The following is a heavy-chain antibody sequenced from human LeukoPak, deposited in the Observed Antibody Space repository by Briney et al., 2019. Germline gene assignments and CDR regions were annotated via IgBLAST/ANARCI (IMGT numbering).Heavy chain of an antibody. CDR1: GGSISSSSYY. D-gene: IGHD6-13*01. CDR3: ARGASSRFEH. J-gene: IGHJ4*02. V-gene: IGHV4-39*07. CDR2: IYYSGST. Sequence: PSETLSLTCTVSGGSISSSSYYWGWIRQPPGKGLEWIGSIYYSGSTYYNPSLKSRVTISEDTSKNQFSLKLSSVTAADTAVYYCARGASSRFEHWGQGTLVTVSS.